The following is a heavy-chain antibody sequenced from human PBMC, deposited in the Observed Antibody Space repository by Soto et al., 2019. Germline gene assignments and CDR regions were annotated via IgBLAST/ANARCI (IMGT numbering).Heavy chain of an antibody. CDR3: VRERGLSSFYGMDV. CDR1: GFTLTTYT. CDR2: ITSSSGHI. V-gene: IGHV3-21*02. D-gene: IGHD3-10*01. J-gene: IGHJ6*02. Sequence: EVQLVESGGGLVKPGGSLRLSCEASGFTLTTYTMNWVRQASGKGPEWVSSITSSSGHIYYADSVKGRFTISRDNARNSLYLQMNSLRAEDTAVYYCVRERGLSSFYGMDVWGQGTTVTVSS.